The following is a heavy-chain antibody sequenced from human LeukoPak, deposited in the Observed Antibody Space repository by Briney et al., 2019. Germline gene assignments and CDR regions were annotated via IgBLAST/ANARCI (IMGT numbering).Heavy chain of an antibody. CDR1: GFTFDDYA. Sequence: GGSLRLSCAASGFTFDDYAMHWVRQAPGKGLEWVSLISGDGGSTCYADSVKGRFTISRDNSKNSLYLQMNSLRTEDTALYYCAKDSLARESGWFDYWGQGTLVTVSS. V-gene: IGHV3-43*02. CDR3: AKDSLARESGWFDY. CDR2: ISGDGGST. J-gene: IGHJ4*02. D-gene: IGHD6-19*01.